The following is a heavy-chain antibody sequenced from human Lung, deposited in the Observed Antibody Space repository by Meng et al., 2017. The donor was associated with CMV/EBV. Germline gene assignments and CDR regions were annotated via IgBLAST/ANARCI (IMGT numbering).Heavy chain of an antibody. Sequence: QVQLQESGSGLVKPSQTLSLTCTVSGDYISSGEYFWSWIRQPPGKGLEWIGYMDYRGSTFYNPSLKSRVTISVDTSKNQFSLKLSSVTAADTAVYFCARGELLWDYWGQGTLVTVSS. V-gene: IGHV4-30-4*01. D-gene: IGHD2-2*01. CDR2: MDYRGST. J-gene: IGHJ4*02. CDR3: ARGELLWDY. CDR1: GDYISSGEYF.